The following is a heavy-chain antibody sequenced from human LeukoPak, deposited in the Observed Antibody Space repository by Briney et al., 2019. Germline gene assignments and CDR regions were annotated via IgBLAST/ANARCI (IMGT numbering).Heavy chain of an antibody. Sequence: GGSLRLSCAASGFTFDDYGMSWVRQAPGKGLEWVSGINWNGGSTGYADSVKGRFTISRDNAKNSLYLQMNSLRAEDTALYHCASAPTAMVPWYFDLWGRGTLVTVSS. CDR2: INWNGGST. CDR1: GFTFDDYG. V-gene: IGHV3-20*01. D-gene: IGHD5-18*01. CDR3: ASAPTAMVPWYFDL. J-gene: IGHJ2*01.